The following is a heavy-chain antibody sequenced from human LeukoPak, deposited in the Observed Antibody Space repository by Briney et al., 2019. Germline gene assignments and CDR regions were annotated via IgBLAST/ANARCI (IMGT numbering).Heavy chain of an antibody. D-gene: IGHD3-22*01. CDR3: ARRASYYYDSSGYYWYFDY. J-gene: IGHJ4*02. CDR2: IYYSGST. Sequence: NSSETLSLTCTVSGGSISSSSYYWGWIRQPPGKGLEWIGSIYYSGSTYYNPSLKSRVTISVDTSKNQFSLKLSSVTAADTAVYYCARRASYYYDSSGYYWYFDYWGQGTLVTVSS. CDR1: GGSISSSSYY. V-gene: IGHV4-39*01.